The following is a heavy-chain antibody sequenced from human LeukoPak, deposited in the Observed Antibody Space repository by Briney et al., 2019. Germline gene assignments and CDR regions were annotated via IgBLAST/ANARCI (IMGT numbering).Heavy chain of an antibody. CDR3: ARGVVYDLRD. CDR1: GYTKTFTTHY. J-gene: IGHJ4*02. D-gene: IGHD2-8*02. CDR2: IKPRDGDT. Sequence: ASVKVSCKASGYTKTFTTHYILWVRQAPGQGLDWMGLIKPRDGDTKYAKKFEGRVTMTRDTSTTTLYMELSSLRSEDTAVYYCARGVVYDLRDWGQGTLVTVSS. V-gene: IGHV1-46*01.